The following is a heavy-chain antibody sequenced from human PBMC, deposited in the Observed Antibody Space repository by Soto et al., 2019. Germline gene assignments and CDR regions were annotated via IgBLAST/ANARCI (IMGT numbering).Heavy chain of an antibody. D-gene: IGHD3-3*01. V-gene: IGHV3-30-3*01. CDR3: ARSSGVPTPDFDY. CDR1: GFAFNIYA. CDR2: ISHDGTNR. J-gene: IGHJ4*02. Sequence: GGSLRLSCAASGFAFNIYAIHWVRQAPGKGLEWVAVISHDGTNRYYTDSVRGRFTISRDNSKNTVYLEMDSLRADDTAVYYCARSSGVPTPDFDYWGQRTLVTVSS.